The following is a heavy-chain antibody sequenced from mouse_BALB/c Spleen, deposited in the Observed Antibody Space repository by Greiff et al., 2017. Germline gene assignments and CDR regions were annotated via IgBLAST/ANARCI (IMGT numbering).Heavy chain of an antibody. CDR3: TRGGVELGRFAY. D-gene: IGHD4-1*01. CDR1: GFTFSSYT. V-gene: IGHV5-6-4*01. CDR2: ISSGGSYT. Sequence: EVQLVESGGGLVKPGGSLKLSCAASGFTFSSYTMSWVRQTPEKRLEWVATISSGGSYTYYPDSVKGRFTISRDNAKNTLYLQMSSLKSEDTAMYYCTRGGVELGRFAYWGQGTLVTVSA. J-gene: IGHJ3*01.